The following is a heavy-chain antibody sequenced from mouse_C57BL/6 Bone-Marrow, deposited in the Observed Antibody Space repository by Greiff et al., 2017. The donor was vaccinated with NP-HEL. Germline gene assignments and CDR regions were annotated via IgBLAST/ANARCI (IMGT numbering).Heavy chain of an antibody. CDR3: TRLTYDYDALYAMDY. Sequence: LVESGAELVRPGASVTLSCKASGYTFTDYEMHWVKQTPVHGLEWIGAIDPETGGTAYTQKFKGKAILTADKSSSTAYMELRSLTSEDSAVYYCTRLTYDYDALYAMDYWGQGTSVTVSS. J-gene: IGHJ4*01. D-gene: IGHD2-4*01. V-gene: IGHV1-15*01. CDR1: GYTFTDYE. CDR2: IDPETGGT.